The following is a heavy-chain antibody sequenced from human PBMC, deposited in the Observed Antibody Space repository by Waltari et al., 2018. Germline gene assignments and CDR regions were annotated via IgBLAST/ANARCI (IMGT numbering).Heavy chain of an antibody. D-gene: IGHD6-6*01. J-gene: IGHJ6*02. Sequence: QVQLQESGPGLVKPSETLSLTCSVSGGSVSSGSYYWSWIRQPPGKGLEWIGEINHSGSTNYNPSLKSRVTISVDTSKNQFSLKLSSVTAADTAVYYCARGAARLYYYYYGMDVWGQGTTVTVSS. CDR2: INHSGST. V-gene: IGHV4-61*01. CDR3: ARGAARLYYYYYGMDV. CDR1: GGSVSSGSYY.